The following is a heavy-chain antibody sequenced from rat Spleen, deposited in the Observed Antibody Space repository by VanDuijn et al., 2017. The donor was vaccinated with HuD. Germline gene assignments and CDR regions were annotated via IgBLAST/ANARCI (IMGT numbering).Heavy chain of an antibody. V-gene: IGHV5-29*01. CDR3: ARHGLGAPFDY. CDR1: GFTFSDYY. CDR2: ISYDGSST. Sequence: EVQLVESDGGLVQPGRSLKLSCAASGFTFSDYYMAWVRQAPTKGLEWVATISYDGSSTYYRDSVKGLFTISRDNAKSTLYLQMDSLRSEDTATYYCARHGLGAPFDYWGQGVMVTVSS. D-gene: IGHD5-1*01. J-gene: IGHJ2*01.